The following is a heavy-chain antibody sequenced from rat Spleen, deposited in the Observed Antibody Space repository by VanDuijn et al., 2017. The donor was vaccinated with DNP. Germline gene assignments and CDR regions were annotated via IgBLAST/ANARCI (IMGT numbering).Heavy chain of an antibody. Sequence: EVQLVESGGGLVQPGRSLKLSCAASGFTFSNYDMAWVRQAPTKGLEWVASIDTSGGYTYYRDSVKGRFIVSRDNAENTLYLQMDSLRSEDTATYYCTTHGSIATISTGAMDVWGQGTSVTVSS. J-gene: IGHJ4*01. CDR2: IDTSGGYT. CDR3: TTHGSIATISTGAMDV. D-gene: IGHD1-2*01. CDR1: GFTFSNYD. V-gene: IGHV5S13*01.